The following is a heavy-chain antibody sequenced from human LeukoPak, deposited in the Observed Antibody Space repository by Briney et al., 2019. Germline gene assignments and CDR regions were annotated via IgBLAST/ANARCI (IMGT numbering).Heavy chain of an antibody. CDR2: ISYDGSNK. V-gene: IGHV3-30*01. D-gene: IGHD3-3*01. CDR3: ARDPSLGVAPPRLGPFFDY. CDR1: GFTFSSYA. Sequence: GGSLRLSCAASGFTFSSYAMHWVRQAPGKGLEWVAVISYDGSNKYYADSVKGRFTISRDNSKNTLYLQMNSLRAEDTAVYYCARDPSLGVAPPRLGPFFDYWGQGTLVTVSS. J-gene: IGHJ4*02.